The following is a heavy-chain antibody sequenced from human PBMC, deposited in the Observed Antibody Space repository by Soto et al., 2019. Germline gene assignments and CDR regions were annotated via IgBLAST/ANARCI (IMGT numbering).Heavy chain of an antibody. Sequence: SETLSLTCTVSGGSISSYYWSWIRQPQGKGLEWIGYIYYSGSTNYNPSLKSRVTISVDTSKNQFSLKLSSVTAADTDVYYCARLATTLGYCSGGSCLSRWFDPWGQGTLVTVSS. CDR2: IYYSGST. CDR1: GGSISSYY. V-gene: IGHV4-59*08. J-gene: IGHJ5*02. D-gene: IGHD2-15*01. CDR3: ARLATTLGYCSGGSCLSRWFDP.